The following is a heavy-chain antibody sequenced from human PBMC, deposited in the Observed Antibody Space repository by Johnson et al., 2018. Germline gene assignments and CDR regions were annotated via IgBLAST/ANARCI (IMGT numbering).Heavy chain of an antibody. Sequence: VQLVESWGGLVRXGGSLRLSCSASGFTFSSYWMNWVRQAPGKGLEWVANIKQDGSEKYYVDSVKGRLTISRDNAKNSLDLQMTSLRAEDTAVYYCATGYDFSTDAFDIWGQGTMVTVSS. CDR3: ATGYDFSTDAFDI. V-gene: IGHV3-7*01. J-gene: IGHJ3*02. CDR1: GFTFSSYW. D-gene: IGHD3-3*01. CDR2: IKQDGSEK.